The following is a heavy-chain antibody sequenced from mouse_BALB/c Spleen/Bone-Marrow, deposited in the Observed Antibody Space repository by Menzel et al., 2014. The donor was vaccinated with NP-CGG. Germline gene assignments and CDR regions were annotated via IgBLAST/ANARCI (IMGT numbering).Heavy chain of an antibody. Sequence: VKLVESGAELAKPGASVKMSCKASGYTFTSYWMHWVKQRPGQGLEWIGYINPGTTYSAYNQKFKDKATLTADKSSSTAYMQLSSLTSEDSTVYCCALYYRYDYFDYWGQGTTLTVSS. D-gene: IGHD2-14*01. J-gene: IGHJ2*01. CDR1: GYTFTSYW. CDR3: ALYYRYDYFDY. V-gene: IGHV1-7*01. CDR2: INPGTTYS.